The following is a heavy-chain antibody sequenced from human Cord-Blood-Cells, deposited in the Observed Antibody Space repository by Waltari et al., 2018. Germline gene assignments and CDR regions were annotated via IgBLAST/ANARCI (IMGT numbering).Heavy chain of an antibody. CDR2: ISSSSSYI. CDR3: ARGLGAEYSSSSYAFDI. V-gene: IGHV3-21*01. Sequence: ASGFTFSSYSMNWVRQAPGKGLEWVSSISSSSSYIYYADSVKGRFTISRDNAKNSLYLQMNSLRAEDTAVYYCARGLGAEYSSSSYAFDIWGQGTMVTVSS. CDR1: GFTFSSYS. J-gene: IGHJ3*02. D-gene: IGHD6-6*01.